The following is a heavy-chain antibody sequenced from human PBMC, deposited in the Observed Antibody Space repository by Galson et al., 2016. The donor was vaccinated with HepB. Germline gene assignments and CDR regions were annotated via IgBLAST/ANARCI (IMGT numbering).Heavy chain of an antibody. CDR3: ARGSVYCGDDCFSERFDP. Sequence: SVKVSCKASGYTFINYAISWVRQAPGQGLEWMGWINPYNGHTRYAQKLQGRVTMTTDTSTTTVYMELGSVTSDDTAVYFCARGSVYCGDDCFSERFDPWGRGTLVTVSS. J-gene: IGHJ5*02. V-gene: IGHV1-18*04. CDR2: INPYNGHT. D-gene: IGHD2-21*02. CDR1: GYTFINYA.